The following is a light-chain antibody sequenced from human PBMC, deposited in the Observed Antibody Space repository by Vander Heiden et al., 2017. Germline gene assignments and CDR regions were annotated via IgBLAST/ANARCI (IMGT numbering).Light chain of an antibody. CDR1: ALGNNY. Sequence: SYDLAPPPSLSVSPGQPATITCSGEALGNNYVSWYQQKSGQSPVLVIYQDNKRPSGIPRRFSGSNSGNTAALTISGTQTMDEADYFCQTWVSNTGVFGTGTKVSVL. V-gene: IGLV3-1*01. J-gene: IGLJ1*01. CDR2: QDN. CDR3: QTWVSNTGV.